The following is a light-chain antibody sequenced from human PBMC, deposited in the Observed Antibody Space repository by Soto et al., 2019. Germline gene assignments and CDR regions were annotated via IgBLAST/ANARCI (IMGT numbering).Light chain of an antibody. CDR1: QSVLYSSNNKNY. J-gene: IGKJ1*01. Sequence: DIVMTQSPDSLAVSLGERATINCKSSQSVLYSSNNKNYLAWYQQKPGRPPKLLIYWASTRESGVPDRFSGSGSGTDFPLTISSLRAEDVAVYYCQQYYSIFGRTFGQGPKVEIK. V-gene: IGKV4-1*01. CDR2: WAS. CDR3: QQYYSIFGRT.